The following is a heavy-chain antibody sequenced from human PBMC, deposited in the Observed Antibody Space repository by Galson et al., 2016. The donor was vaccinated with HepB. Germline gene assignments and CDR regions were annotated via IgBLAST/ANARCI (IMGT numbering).Heavy chain of an antibody. V-gene: IGHV3-33*01. J-gene: IGHJ4*02. D-gene: IGHD3-9*01. CDR3: ARIYYEILTGLTPWYYFDS. Sequence: SLRLSCAASGFTFSNYGMHWVRQAPGEGLEWVAVIWYDGSEKYYADSVKGRFTISRDNSKNTLHLQMNSLRAEDTAVYYCARIYYEILTGLTPWYYFDSWGQGTLVTVSS. CDR2: IWYDGSEK. CDR1: GFTFSNYG.